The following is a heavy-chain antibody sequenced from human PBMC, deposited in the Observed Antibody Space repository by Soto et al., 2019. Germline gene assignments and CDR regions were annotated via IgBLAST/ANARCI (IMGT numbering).Heavy chain of an antibody. D-gene: IGHD5-12*01. V-gene: IGHV3-21*01. J-gene: IGHJ2*01. CDR2: ISSSSSYI. CDR1: GFTFSSYS. CDR3: ARDEGFRAGYNSLGYFDL. Sequence: EVQLVESGGGLVKPGGSLRLSCAASGFTFSSYSMNWVRQAPGKGLEWVSSISSSSSYIYYADSVKGRFTISRDNAKNSLYLQMNSLRAEDTAVYYCARDEGFRAGYNSLGYFDLWGRGTLVTVSS.